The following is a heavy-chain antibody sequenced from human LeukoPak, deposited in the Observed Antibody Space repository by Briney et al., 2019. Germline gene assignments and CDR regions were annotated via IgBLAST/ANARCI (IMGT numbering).Heavy chain of an antibody. CDR1: GFTFSSYA. Sequence: PGGSLRLSCAASGFTFSSYAMHWVRQAPGKGLEWVAVMSYDGSNKYYADSVKGRFTISRDNSKNTLYLQMNSLRAEDTAVYYCARDLGSGWYQGWFDPWGQGTLVTVSS. V-gene: IGHV3-30-3*01. CDR2: MSYDGSNK. D-gene: IGHD6-19*01. CDR3: ARDLGSGWYQGWFDP. J-gene: IGHJ5*02.